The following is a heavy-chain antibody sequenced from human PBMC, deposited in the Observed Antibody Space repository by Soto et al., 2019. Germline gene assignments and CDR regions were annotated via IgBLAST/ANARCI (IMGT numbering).Heavy chain of an antibody. Sequence: EGELVESGGDLVQPGGSLRLSCAASAFTFNRYWMYWVRQAPGKGLVWVSRINSDGSITNYADSVKGRFTISRDNAKNTVYLQMNSLRAEDTAGYYCASVYPGYWGQGTLVTVSS. CDR1: AFTFNRYW. D-gene: IGHD1-20*01. V-gene: IGHV3-74*01. J-gene: IGHJ4*02. CDR3: ASVYPGY. CDR2: INSDGSIT.